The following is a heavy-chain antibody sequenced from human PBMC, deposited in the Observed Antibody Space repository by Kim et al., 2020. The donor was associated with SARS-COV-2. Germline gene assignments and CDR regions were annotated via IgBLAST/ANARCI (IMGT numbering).Heavy chain of an antibody. V-gene: IGHV4-59*08. CDR3: ARQPRSGSYNFDY. CDR1: GGSISSYY. D-gene: IGHD1-26*01. Sequence: SETLSLTCTVSGGSISSYYWSWIRQPPGKGLEWIGYIYYSGSTNYNPSLKSRVTISVDTSKNQFSLKLSSVTAADTAVYYCARQPRSGSYNFDYWGQGTLVTVSS. CDR2: IYYSGST. J-gene: IGHJ4*02.